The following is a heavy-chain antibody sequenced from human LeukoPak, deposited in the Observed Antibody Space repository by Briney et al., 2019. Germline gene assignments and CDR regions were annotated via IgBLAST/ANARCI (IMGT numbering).Heavy chain of an antibody. V-gene: IGHV1-18*01. Sequence: ASVKVSCKASDYSFPSYGITWVRQAPGQGLEWMGWISAYNGNTNYAQKLQGRVTMTTDTSTSTAYMELRSLRSDDTAVYYCARACYFDYWGQGTLVTVSS. J-gene: IGHJ4*02. CDR2: ISAYNGNT. CDR3: ARACYFDY. CDR1: DYSFPSYG.